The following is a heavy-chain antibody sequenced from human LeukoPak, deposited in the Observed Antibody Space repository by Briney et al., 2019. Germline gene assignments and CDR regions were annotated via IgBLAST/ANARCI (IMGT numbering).Heavy chain of an antibody. V-gene: IGHV5-51*01. D-gene: IGHD5-12*01. J-gene: IGHJ6*03. CDR3: ARLAMVATYYMDV. CDR2: FYPGDSDT. Sequence: GESLKISCKGSGYSFTSYWIGWVRQMPGKDLEWMGIFYPGDSDTRYSPSFQSQVTITADKSISTAYLQWSSLKASDTAMYYCARLAMVATYYMDVWGKGTTVTVSS. CDR1: GYSFTSYW.